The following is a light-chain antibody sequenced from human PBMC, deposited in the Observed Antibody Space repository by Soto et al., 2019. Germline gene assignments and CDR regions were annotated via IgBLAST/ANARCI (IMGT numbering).Light chain of an antibody. CDR1: SSDIGGYNF. CDR3: CSYAGSYTLV. J-gene: IGLJ2*01. CDR2: DVS. Sequence: QSALTQPRSVSGSPGQSVTISCTGTSSDIGGYNFVSWYQQHPGKAPKVMLYDVSKRPSGVPDRFSGSKSGNTASLTISGRQADDEADYYCCSYAGSYTLVFGGGTKLTGL. V-gene: IGLV2-11*01.